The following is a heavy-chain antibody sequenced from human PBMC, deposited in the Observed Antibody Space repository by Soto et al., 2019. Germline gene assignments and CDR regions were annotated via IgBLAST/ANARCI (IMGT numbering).Heavy chain of an antibody. V-gene: IGHV3-33*01. CDR3: GRDPYSEPRYYLDL. J-gene: IGHJ4*02. CDR1: GFSLINYD. Sequence: PGGSLRLSCAAFGFSLINYDIHWVRQAPGKGREWVAGKGFLASGGKEYYAVSVKARFAISRDDSKQTAYLEMKSLRAEDTAFYSCGRDPYSEPRYYLDLWGQGTQVTVSS. CDR2: KGFLASGGKE. D-gene: IGHD1-26*01.